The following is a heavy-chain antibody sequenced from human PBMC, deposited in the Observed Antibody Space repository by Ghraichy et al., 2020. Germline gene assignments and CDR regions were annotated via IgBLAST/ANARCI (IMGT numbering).Heavy chain of an antibody. V-gene: IGHV3-74*01. CDR1: GFTFSSYW. CDR3: ARSRWDRGYFDY. D-gene: IGHD1-26*01. Sequence: GGSLRLSCAASGFTFSSYWMHWVRQAPGKGLVWVSRINSDGSSTTYADSVKGRFTISRDNAKNTLYLQMNSLRAEDTAVYYCARSRWDRGYFDYWGQGTLVTVSS. J-gene: IGHJ4*02. CDR2: INSDGSST.